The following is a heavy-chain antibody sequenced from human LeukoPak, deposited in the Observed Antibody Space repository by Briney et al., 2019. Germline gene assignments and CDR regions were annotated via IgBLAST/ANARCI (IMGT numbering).Heavy chain of an antibody. J-gene: IGHJ4*02. V-gene: IGHV4-59*01. D-gene: IGHD4-17*01. Sequence: SETLSLTCTVSGGSIISYSWSWIRQPPGKGLEWIGYIDNSGNTNYNPPLKSRVTISVDTSKNQVPLKMSFVTAADTAVYYCARGKYGDYPYWGQGTLVTVSS. CDR1: GGSIISYS. CDR3: ARGKYGDYPY. CDR2: IDNSGNT.